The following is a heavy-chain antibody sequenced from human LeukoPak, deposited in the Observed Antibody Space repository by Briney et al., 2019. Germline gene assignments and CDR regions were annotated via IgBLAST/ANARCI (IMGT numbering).Heavy chain of an antibody. V-gene: IGHV4-38-2*02. CDR1: GYSISNGFY. J-gene: IGHJ4*02. D-gene: IGHD2-15*01. Sequence: SETLSLTCTVSGYSISNGFYWAWIRQPPGKGLEWIGSVYHTGSSYSNPSLKSRVTISVDTSKNQFSLSLTSETAADTAVYYCARVAGVEVASATSYWGQGTLVTVSS. CDR3: ARVAGVEVASATSY. CDR2: VYHTGSS.